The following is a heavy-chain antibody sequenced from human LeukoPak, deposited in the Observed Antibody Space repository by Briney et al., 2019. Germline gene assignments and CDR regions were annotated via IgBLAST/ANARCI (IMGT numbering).Heavy chain of an antibody. V-gene: IGHV3-21*01. CDR3: ARAPREGFSGSYHDY. CDR2: ISGSAGYI. Sequence: KPGGSLRLSCAASGFTFSSYNMNWVRQAPGKGLEWLSCISGSAGYISSADSVKGRFTISRDNAKNSLYLQMNSLRAEDTGIYYCARAPREGFSGSYHDYWGQGTLVTVSS. D-gene: IGHD1-26*01. CDR1: GFTFSSYN. J-gene: IGHJ4*02.